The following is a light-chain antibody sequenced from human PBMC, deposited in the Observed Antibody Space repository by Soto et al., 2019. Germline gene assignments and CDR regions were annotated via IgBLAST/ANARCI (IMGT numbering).Light chain of an antibody. V-gene: IGKV1-39*01. CDR1: QTTTTS. CDR2: AAS. CDR3: QQNYSLPIT. J-gene: IGKJ5*01. Sequence: DIQMTQSPSSLSASVGDRVTITCRTSQTTTTSLNWYRQKPGNAPDLLLYAASSLQSGIPSRFGGRGSGTDFTLTITGLQPEDFATYYCQQNYSLPITFGQGTRREIK.